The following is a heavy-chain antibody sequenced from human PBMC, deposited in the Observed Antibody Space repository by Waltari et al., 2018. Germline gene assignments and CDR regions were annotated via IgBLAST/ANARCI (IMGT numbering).Heavy chain of an antibody. J-gene: IGHJ3*02. CDR3: ARGTRAGEWELPHLDAFDI. CDR2: IYHSGST. CDR1: GYSISSGYY. D-gene: IGHD1-26*01. Sequence: QEQLQESGPGLVKPSETLSLTCTVSGYSISSGYYWGWLRQPPAKGLEWFGGIYHSGSTYYSPSLKSGVTISVDTSKNQFSLKLSSLPAADTAVYYCARGTRAGEWELPHLDAFDIWGQGTMVTVSS. V-gene: IGHV4-38-2*02.